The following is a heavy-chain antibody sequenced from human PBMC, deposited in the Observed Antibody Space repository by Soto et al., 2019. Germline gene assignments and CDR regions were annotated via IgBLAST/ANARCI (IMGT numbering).Heavy chain of an antibody. D-gene: IGHD3-3*01. CDR3: AKDMLLTRSGYMDV. J-gene: IGHJ6*03. V-gene: IGHV3-9*01. CDR2: ISWNSGSI. CDR1: GFTFDDYA. Sequence: PGGSLRLSCAASGFTFDDYAMHWVRQAPGKGLEWVSGISWNSGSIGYADSVKGRFTISRDNVKNSLYLQMNSLRAEDTALYHCAKDMLLTRSGYMDVWGKGTTVTVSS.